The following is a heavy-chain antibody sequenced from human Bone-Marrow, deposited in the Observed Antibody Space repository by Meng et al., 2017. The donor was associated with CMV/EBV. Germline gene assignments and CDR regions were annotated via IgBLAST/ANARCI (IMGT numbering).Heavy chain of an antibody. J-gene: IGHJ4*02. CDR1: GFTFSSYA. Sequence: GESLKISCAASGFTFSSYAMHWVRQAPGKGLEWVAVISYDGSNKYYADSVKGRFTISRDNSKNTLYLQMNSLRAEDTAVYYCAKCGNGCLFDYWGQGTLVTVSS. D-gene: IGHD5-24*01. V-gene: IGHV3-30*04. CDR2: ISYDGSNK. CDR3: AKCGNGCLFDY.